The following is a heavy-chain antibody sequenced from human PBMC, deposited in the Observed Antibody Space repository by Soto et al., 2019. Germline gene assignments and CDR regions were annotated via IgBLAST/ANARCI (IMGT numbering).Heavy chain of an antibody. CDR3: ARDGGRASWYRSGGYATWFDP. CDR2: IIPIFGTA. J-gene: IGHJ5*02. V-gene: IGHV1-69*06. D-gene: IGHD6-19*01. CDR1: GGTFSSYA. Sequence: GDSVKVSCEASGGTFSSYAISWVRQPPGQGLEWMGGIIPIFGTANYAQKFQGRVTITADKSTSTAYMELSSLRSEDTAVYYCARDGGRASWYRSGGYATWFDPWGQGTLVPVSS.